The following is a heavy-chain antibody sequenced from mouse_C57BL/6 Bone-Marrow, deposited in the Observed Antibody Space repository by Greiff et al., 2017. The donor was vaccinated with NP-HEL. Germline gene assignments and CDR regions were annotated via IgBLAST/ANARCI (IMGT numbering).Heavy chain of an antibody. CDR2: ISGGGGNT. J-gene: IGHJ4*01. V-gene: IGHV5-9*01. CDR3: ARQGYYAMDY. CDR1: GFTFSSYT. Sequence: EVQLVESGGGLVKPGGSLKLSCAASGFTFSSYTMSWVRQTPEKRLEWVATISGGGGNTYYPDSVKGRFTISRDNAKHTLYLQMSSLRSEDTALYYCARQGYYAMDYWGQGTSVTVSS.